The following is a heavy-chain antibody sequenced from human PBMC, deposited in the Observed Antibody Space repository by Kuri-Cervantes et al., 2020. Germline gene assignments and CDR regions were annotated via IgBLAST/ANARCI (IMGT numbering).Heavy chain of an antibody. D-gene: IGHD4-17*01. J-gene: IGHJ3*02. Sequence: GGSLRPSCAASGFTFNTYAMHWVRQAPGKGLEWVSGISWNSGSISYSDSVKGRFTISRDNARNSLYLQMNSLRAEDTALYYCAKFTVNGDYISGGAFDIWGQGTMVTVSS. CDR1: GFTFNTYA. CDR2: ISWNSGSI. V-gene: IGHV3-9*01. CDR3: AKFTVNGDYISGGAFDI.